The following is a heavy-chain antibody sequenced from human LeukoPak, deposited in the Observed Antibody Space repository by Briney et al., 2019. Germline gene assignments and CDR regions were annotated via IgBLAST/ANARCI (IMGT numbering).Heavy chain of an antibody. CDR1: GGTFISYA. J-gene: IGHJ3*02. V-gene: IGHV1-69*13. CDR3: ARQGYCSSTSCYIGNAFDI. Sequence: SVKVSCKASGGTFISYAISWVRQAPGQGLEWMGGIIPIFGTANYAQKFQGRVTITADESTSTAYMELSSLRSEDTAVYYCARQGYCSSTSCYIGNAFDIWGQGTMVTVSS. D-gene: IGHD2-2*02. CDR2: IIPIFGTA.